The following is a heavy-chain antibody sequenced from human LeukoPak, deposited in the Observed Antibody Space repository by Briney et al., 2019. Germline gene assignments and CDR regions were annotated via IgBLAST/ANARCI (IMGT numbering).Heavy chain of an antibody. V-gene: IGHV3-23*01. J-gene: IGHJ6*02. CDR1: GFTSSSYA. CDR2: ISGSGGST. D-gene: IGHD4-17*01. Sequence: PGGSLRLSCAASGFTSSSYAMSWVRQAPGKGLEWVSAISGSGGSTYYADSVKGRFTISRDNSKNTLYLQMNSLRAEDTAVYYCARLPSYYYGMDVWGQGTTVTVSS. CDR3: ARLPSYYYGMDV.